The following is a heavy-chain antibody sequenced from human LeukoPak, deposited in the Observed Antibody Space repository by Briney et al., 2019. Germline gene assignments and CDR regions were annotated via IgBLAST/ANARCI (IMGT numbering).Heavy chain of an antibody. CDR3: AKEYSNGWHDAFDI. V-gene: IGHV3-30*02. J-gene: IGHJ3*02. CDR1: GFTFSNYG. CDR2: IRYDGSNK. D-gene: IGHD6-19*01. Sequence: GGSLRLSCVASGFTFSNYGIHWVRQAPGKGLEWVAFIRYDGSNKYYADSVRGRFTISRDNSKNTLYLQMNSLRAEDTAVYYCAKEYSNGWHDAFDIWGQGTMVTVSS.